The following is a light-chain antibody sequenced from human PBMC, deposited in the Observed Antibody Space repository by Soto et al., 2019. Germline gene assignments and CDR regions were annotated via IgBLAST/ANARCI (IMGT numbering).Light chain of an antibody. CDR3: QQYNNCPPYT. Sequence: EIVMTQSPATLSVSPGERATLSCRASQSVSSNLAWYQQKPGQAPRLLIYGASTRATGIPARFSGSGSGTEFTLTISSLQSEDFAVSDCQQYNNCPPYTVGQGTKLEIK. V-gene: IGKV3-15*01. J-gene: IGKJ2*01. CDR1: QSVSSN. CDR2: GAS.